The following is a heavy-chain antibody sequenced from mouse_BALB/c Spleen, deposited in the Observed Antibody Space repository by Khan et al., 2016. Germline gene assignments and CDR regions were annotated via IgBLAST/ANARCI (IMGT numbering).Heavy chain of an antibody. CDR3: APIYDGYYLY. CDR2: IDPANGDT. CDR1: GFNIKDTF. D-gene: IGHD2-3*01. J-gene: IGHJ2*01. V-gene: IGHV14-3*02. Sequence: EVQLQESGAELVKPGASVKLSCTASGFNIKDTFLHWVKQRPEQGLEWLGRIDPANGDTKYDPNFQGKATITADTSSNTAYLKLSSRTSEYTAVYYCAPIYDGYYLYWGQGTTLTVSS.